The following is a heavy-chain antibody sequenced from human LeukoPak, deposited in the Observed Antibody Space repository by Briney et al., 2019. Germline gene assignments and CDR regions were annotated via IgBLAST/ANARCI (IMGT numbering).Heavy chain of an antibody. D-gene: IGHD3-22*01. CDR1: GFTFSSYS. V-gene: IGHV3-48*01. CDR3: ARADYEDWFDP. J-gene: IGHJ5*02. CDR2: ISSSSSTI. Sequence: GGSLRLSCAASGFTFSSYSMNWVRQAPGKGLEWVSYISSSSSTIYYADSVKGRFTISRDSAKNSLYLQMNSLRAEDTAVYYCARADYEDWFDPWGQGTLVTVSS.